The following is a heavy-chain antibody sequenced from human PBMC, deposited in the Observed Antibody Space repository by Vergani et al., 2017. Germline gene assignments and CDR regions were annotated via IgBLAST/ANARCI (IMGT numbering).Heavy chain of an antibody. D-gene: IGHD5-24*01. CDR3: GRGSDNYN. CDR2: IKNTGDIT. V-gene: IGHV3-23*01. CDR1: GFTFSSHA. Sequence: EVQLLQSEGAVVQPGGSLRLSCVASGFTFSSHAMSWVRQGHGQGLEWVSSIKNTGDITNYADSVKGRFTISRDNSKNTLYLQMNSLRVEDTAVYYCGRGSDNYNWGQGTLVTVSS. J-gene: IGHJ4*02.